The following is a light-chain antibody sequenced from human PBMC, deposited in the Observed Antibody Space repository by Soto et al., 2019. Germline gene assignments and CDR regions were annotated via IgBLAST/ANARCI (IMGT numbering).Light chain of an antibody. Sequence: EIVLTQSPGTLSLSPGERATLSCRASQNVRSPYLAWYQQKPGQAPRLLIYAASSRAAGIPDRFSGSGSGTDFTLTISRLEPEDFEVYYCQQYGNSAWTFGQGTKVEI. J-gene: IGKJ1*01. CDR3: QQYGNSAWT. CDR2: AAS. V-gene: IGKV3-20*01. CDR1: QNVRSPY.